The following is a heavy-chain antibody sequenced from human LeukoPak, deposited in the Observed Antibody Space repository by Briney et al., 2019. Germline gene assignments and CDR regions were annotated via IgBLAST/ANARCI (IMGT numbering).Heavy chain of an antibody. D-gene: IGHD3-3*01. CDR1: GGSISSYY. J-gene: IGHJ4*02. CDR2: IYYSGST. Sequence: SETLSLTCTVSGGSISSYYWSWIRQPPGKGLEWIGYIYYSGSTNYNPSLKSRVTISVDTSKNQFSLKLSSVTAADTAVYYCARARYDFWSGYYRGHYFDYWGQGTLVTVSS. V-gene: IGHV4-59*12. CDR3: ARARYDFWSGYYRGHYFDY.